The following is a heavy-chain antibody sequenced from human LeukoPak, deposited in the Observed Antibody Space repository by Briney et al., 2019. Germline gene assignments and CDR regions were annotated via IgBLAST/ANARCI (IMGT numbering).Heavy chain of an antibody. CDR1: GFTFSSYA. D-gene: IGHD6-19*01. CDR3: ARDYGSGWSPSYYFDY. Sequence: GRSLRLSCAASGFTFSSYAMHWVRQAPGKGLEWVAVISYDGSNKYYADSVKGRSTISRDNSKNTLYLQMNSLRAEDTAVYYCARDYGSGWSPSYYFDYWGQGTLVTVSS. V-gene: IGHV3-30-3*01. CDR2: ISYDGSNK. J-gene: IGHJ4*02.